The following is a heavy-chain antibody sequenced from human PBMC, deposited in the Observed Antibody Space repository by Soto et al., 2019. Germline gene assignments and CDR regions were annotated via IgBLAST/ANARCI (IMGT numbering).Heavy chain of an antibody. CDR1: GYSFTSYW. V-gene: IGHV5-10-1*01. CDR3: AYLGEPDWSGPEGFDP. CDR2: IDPSDSYT. J-gene: IGHJ5*02. Sequence: PGESLKISCKGSGYSFTSYWISWVRQMPGKGLEWMGRIDPSDSYTNYSPSFQGHVTISADKSISTAYLQWSSLKASDTAMYYRAYLGEPDWSGPEGFDPWGQGTLVTVSS. D-gene: IGHD3-3*01.